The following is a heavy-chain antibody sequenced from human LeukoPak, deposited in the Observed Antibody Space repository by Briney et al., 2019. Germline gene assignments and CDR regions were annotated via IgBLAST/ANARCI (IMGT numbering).Heavy chain of an antibody. J-gene: IGHJ4*02. D-gene: IGHD6-13*01. V-gene: IGHV4-38-2*02. Sequence: PSETLSLTCTVSGYSISSGFYWGWIRQPPGKGLEWIGSIYHSGSTHYNSSLKSRVTISVDTSKNQLSLKLSSVTAADTAVYYCARGVVAAAGRTFDFWGQGTLVTVSS. CDR1: GYSISSGFY. CDR2: IYHSGST. CDR3: ARGVVAAAGRTFDF.